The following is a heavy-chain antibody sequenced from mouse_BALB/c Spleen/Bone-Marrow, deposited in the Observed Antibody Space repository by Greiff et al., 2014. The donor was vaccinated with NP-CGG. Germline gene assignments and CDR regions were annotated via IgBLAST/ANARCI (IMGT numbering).Heavy chain of an antibody. CDR1: GYTFTSYT. V-gene: IGHV1-4*01. J-gene: IGHJ3*01. D-gene: IGHD2-14*01. Sequence: QVQLKHSGAELARPGASVKMSCKASGYTFTSYTMHWVKQRPGQGLEWIGYINPSSGYTNYNQKFKDKATLTADKSSGTAYMQLSSLTSEESAVYYCTRSYWYDVAWFAYWGQGTLVTVSA. CDR3: TRSYWYDVAWFAY. CDR2: INPSSGYT.